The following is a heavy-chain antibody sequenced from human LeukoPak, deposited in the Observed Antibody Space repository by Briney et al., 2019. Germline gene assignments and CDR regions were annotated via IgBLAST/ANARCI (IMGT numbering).Heavy chain of an antibody. CDR2: TRNEVNIDTT. D-gene: IGHD1-26*01. V-gene: IGHV3-72*01. J-gene: IGHJ3*02. CDR3: ASPVGATAGLAFDI. Sequence: GGSLRLSCAVSGFIFSDRYMNWVRQAPGKGLEWVGRTRNEVNIDTTKYAASVEGRFTISRDDSKNSLYLQMNSLKAEDTAVYYCASPVGATAGLAFDIWGQGTMVTVSS. CDR1: GFIFSDRY.